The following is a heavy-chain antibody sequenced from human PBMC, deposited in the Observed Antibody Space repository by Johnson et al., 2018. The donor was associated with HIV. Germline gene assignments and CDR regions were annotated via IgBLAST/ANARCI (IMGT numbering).Heavy chain of an antibody. CDR2: IKRKTDGGTT. Sequence: VQLVEFGGGLVQPGGSLRLSCAASGFTFSDYYMTWVRQAPGKGLEWVGRIKRKTDGGTTDYAAPVKARFTISRDDSKNTLYLQMNSLKTEDTAVYYCTTASPPYYNFWSGYGAFDIWGQGTMVTVSS. D-gene: IGHD3-3*01. CDR1: GFTFSDYY. J-gene: IGHJ3*02. V-gene: IGHV3-15*01. CDR3: TTASPPYYNFWSGYGAFDI.